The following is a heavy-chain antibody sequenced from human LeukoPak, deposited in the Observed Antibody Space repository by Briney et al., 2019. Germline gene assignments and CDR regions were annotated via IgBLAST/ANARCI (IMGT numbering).Heavy chain of an antibody. CDR1: GGSISSGSYY. CDR2: IYTSGST. D-gene: IGHD2-15*01. V-gene: IGHV4-61*02. CDR3: AGSILVPPMSNDY. Sequence: SETLSLTCTVSGGSISSGSYYWSWIRQPAGKGLEWIGRIYTSGSTNYNPSLKSRVTISVDTSKNQFSLKLSSVTAADTAVYYCAGSILVPPMSNDYWGQGTLVTVSS. J-gene: IGHJ4*02.